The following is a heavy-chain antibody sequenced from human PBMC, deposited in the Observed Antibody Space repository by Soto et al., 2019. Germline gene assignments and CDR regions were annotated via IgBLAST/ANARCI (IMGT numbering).Heavy chain of an antibody. J-gene: IGHJ4*02. V-gene: IGHV4-39*01. CDR1: GGSISSSSYY. CDR3: ARQIYSGYRDPGWPDY. Sequence: SETLSLTCTVSGGSISSSSYYWGWIRQPPGKGLEWIGSIYYSGSTYYNPSLKSRVTISVDTSKNQFSLKLSSVTAADTAVYYCARQIYSGYRDPGWPDYWGQGTLVTVSS. D-gene: IGHD5-12*01. CDR2: IYYSGST.